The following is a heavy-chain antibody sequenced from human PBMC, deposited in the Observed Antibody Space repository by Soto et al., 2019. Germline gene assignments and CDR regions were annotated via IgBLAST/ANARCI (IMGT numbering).Heavy chain of an antibody. CDR2: IIPIFGTA. CDR3: AREEYRYSSSWYAIGY. CDR1: GGTFSSYA. D-gene: IGHD6-13*01. V-gene: IGHV1-69*12. Sequence: QVQLVQSGAEVKKPGSSVKVSCKASGGTFSSYAISWVRQAPGQGLEWMGGIIPIFGTANYAQKFQGRVTITAAESTSTAYMELSSLRSEDTAVYYCAREEYRYSSSWYAIGYWGQGTLVTVSS. J-gene: IGHJ4*02.